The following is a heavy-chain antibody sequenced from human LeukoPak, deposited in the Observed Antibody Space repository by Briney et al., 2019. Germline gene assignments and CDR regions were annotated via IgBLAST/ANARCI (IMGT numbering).Heavy chain of an antibody. J-gene: IGHJ4*02. CDR1: GGTFSSYA. CDR2: IIPIFCTA. D-gene: IGHD3-22*01. CDR3: ARKPSPPKNYYYDSSGYYYAPADY. V-gene: IGHV1-69*05. Sequence: SVKVSCKASGGTFSSYAISWVRQAPGQGLEWMGRIIPIFCTANYAQKFQGRVTITTDESTSTAYMELSSLRSEDTAVYYCARKPSPPKNYYYDSSGYYYAPADYWGQGTLVTVSS.